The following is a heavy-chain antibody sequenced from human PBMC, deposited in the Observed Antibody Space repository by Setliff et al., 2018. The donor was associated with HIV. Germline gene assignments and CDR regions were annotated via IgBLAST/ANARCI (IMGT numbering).Heavy chain of an antibody. J-gene: IGHJ6*02. CDR3: ARDVEHMMDV. Sequence: ASVKVSCKPSGYTFTTYGLSWVRQAPGQGLEWMGWISTYSDERSYAQKLQGRVTMTTDTSTSTAYMELRRLTFDDTAVYYCARDVEHMMDVWGQGTTVTVSS. CDR1: GYTFTTYG. CDR2: ISTYSDER. V-gene: IGHV1-18*01.